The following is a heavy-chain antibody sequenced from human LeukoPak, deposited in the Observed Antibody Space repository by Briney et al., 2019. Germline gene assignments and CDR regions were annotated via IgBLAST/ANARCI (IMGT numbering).Heavy chain of an antibody. CDR1: GFTFSSYS. Sequence: KPGGSLGLSCAASGFTFSSYSMNWVRQAPGKGLEWVSSISSSSSYIYYADSVKGRFTISRDNAKNSLYLQMNSLRAEDTAVYYCARAGVVVPTIDYWGQGTLVTVSS. CDR2: ISSSSSYI. CDR3: ARAGVVVPTIDY. D-gene: IGHD3-22*01. J-gene: IGHJ4*02. V-gene: IGHV3-21*01.